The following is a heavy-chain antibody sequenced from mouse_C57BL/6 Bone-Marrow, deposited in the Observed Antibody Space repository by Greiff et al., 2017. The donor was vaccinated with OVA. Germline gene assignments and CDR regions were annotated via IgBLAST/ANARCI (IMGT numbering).Heavy chain of an antibody. Sequence: VQLQESGAELARPGASVKLSCKASGYTFTSYGISWVKQRTGQGLEWIGEIYPRSGNTYYNEKFKGKATLTADKSSSTAYMALRSLTSEDSAVYFCADYYGSRRLAYWGQGTLVTVSA. CDR1: GYTFTSYG. CDR2: IYPRSGNT. V-gene: IGHV1-81*01. CDR3: ADYYGSRRLAY. J-gene: IGHJ3*01. D-gene: IGHD1-1*01.